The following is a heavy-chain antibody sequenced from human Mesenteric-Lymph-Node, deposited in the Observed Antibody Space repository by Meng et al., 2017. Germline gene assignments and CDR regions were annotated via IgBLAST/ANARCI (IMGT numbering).Heavy chain of an antibody. J-gene: IGHJ2*01. V-gene: IGHV4-34*01. D-gene: IGHD5-12*01. Sequence: VALPEWAQGLLKPSETLSLPCAFYGGSFSGYYWSWIRQPPGKGLEWIGEINHSGSTNYNPSLKSRVTISVDTSKNQFSLKLSSVTAADTAVYYCARKVATNLDLWGRGTLVTVSS. CDR2: INHSGST. CDR1: GGSFSGYY. CDR3: ARKVATNLDL.